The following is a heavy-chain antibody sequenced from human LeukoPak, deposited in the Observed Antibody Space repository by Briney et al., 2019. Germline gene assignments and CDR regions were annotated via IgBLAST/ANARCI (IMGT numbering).Heavy chain of an antibody. CDR3: ARGYDTTGYYLY. CDR2: IYTNTGNP. J-gene: IGHJ4*02. CDR1: GYTFTDYP. Sequence: ASVKVSCKASGYTFTDYPINWVRQAPGQGLDLMGWIYTNTGNPTYVQGFTGRFVFSLDTSVSTAYLQINSLKAEDTAVYYRARGYDTTGYYLYWGQGTQVTVSS. V-gene: IGHV7-4-1*02. D-gene: IGHD3-22*01.